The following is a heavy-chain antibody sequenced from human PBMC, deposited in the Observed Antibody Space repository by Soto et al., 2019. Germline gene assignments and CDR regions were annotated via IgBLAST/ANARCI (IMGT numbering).Heavy chain of an antibody. Sequence: ASVKVSCKASGYIFTAYSMHWVRQAPGQGLEWMGVVNPSGGSTNYAQKFQGRITMTRDTSTSTVYMDLSSLTSEDTAVYYCAREENCSDGICYSEYFQRWGQGTLVTVS. J-gene: IGHJ1*01. D-gene: IGHD2-15*01. CDR3: AREENCSDGICYSEYFQR. CDR1: GYIFTAYS. CDR2: VNPSGGST. V-gene: IGHV1-46*01.